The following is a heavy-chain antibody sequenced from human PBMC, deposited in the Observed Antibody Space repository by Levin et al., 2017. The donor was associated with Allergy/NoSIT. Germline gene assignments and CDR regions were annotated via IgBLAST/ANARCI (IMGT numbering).Heavy chain of an antibody. Sequence: GESLKISCAASGFTFSSYAMHWVRQAPGKGLEWVAVISYDGSNKYYADSVKGRFTISRDNSKNTLYLQMNSLRAEDTAVYYCARDLVVRGVIGAVWYYYGMDVWGQGTTVTVSS. CDR2: ISYDGSNK. V-gene: IGHV3-30*04. D-gene: IGHD3-10*01. J-gene: IGHJ6*02. CDR3: ARDLVVRGVIGAVWYYYGMDV. CDR1: GFTFSSYA.